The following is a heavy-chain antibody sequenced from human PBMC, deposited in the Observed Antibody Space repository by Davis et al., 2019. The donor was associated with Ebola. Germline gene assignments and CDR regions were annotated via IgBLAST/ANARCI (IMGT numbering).Heavy chain of an antibody. CDR2: INHSGST. D-gene: IGHD6-13*01. J-gene: IGHJ6*02. Sequence: SETLSLTCAVYGGSFSGYYWSWIRQPPGKGLEWIGEINHSGSTNYNPSLKSRVTISVDKSKNQFSLKLSSVTAADTAVYYCARNRFHRAGTNYYYYYGMDVWGQGTTVTVSS. CDR3: ARNRFHRAGTNYYYYYGMDV. CDR1: GGSFSGYY. V-gene: IGHV4-34*01.